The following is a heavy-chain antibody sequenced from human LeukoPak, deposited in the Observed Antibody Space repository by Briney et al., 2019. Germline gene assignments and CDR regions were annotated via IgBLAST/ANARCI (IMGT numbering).Heavy chain of an antibody. CDR3: AKDVRGYNRPFDY. V-gene: IGHV3-23*01. J-gene: IGHJ4*02. CDR2: ISGSGSNT. D-gene: IGHD3-10*02. Sequence: PGGSLRLSCAASGFSFSSHAMNWVRQAPGKGLEGVSAISGSGSNTYYADSVRGRFTISRDNSKSTLYLQMNSLRAEDTAVYYCAKDVRGYNRPFDYWGQGTLVTVSS. CDR1: GFSFSSHA.